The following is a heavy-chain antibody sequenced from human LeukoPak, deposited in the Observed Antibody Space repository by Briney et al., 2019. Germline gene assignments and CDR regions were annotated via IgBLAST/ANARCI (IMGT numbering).Heavy chain of an antibody. J-gene: IGHJ6*03. CDR3: TRESGNTFVRGARYYSFYMDV. D-gene: IGHD3-10*01. V-gene: IGHV4-61*02. CDR2: IYTSGTT. CDR1: GGSISSGSYY. Sequence: PSQTLSLTCSVSGGSISSGSYYWSWIRQPAGTGLEWIGRIYTSGTTYYNPSLKSRVSISVDTSKNQFSLRLNSVTAADTAVHYCTRESGNTFVRGARYYSFYMDVWGTGTTVTVSS.